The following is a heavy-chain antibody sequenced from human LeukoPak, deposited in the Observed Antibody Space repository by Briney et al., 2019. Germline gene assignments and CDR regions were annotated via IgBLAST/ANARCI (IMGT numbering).Heavy chain of an antibody. Sequence: SETLSLTCTVSGGSISSYYWSWIRQPPGKGLEWIGYIYYSGSTNYNPSLKSRVTISVATSKNQFSLKLSSVTAADTAVYYCARGHQWLRFPPYFDLWGRGALVTVSS. CDR3: ARGHQWLRFPPYFDL. CDR1: GGSISSYY. V-gene: IGHV4-59*01. D-gene: IGHD5-12*01. CDR2: IYYSGST. J-gene: IGHJ2*01.